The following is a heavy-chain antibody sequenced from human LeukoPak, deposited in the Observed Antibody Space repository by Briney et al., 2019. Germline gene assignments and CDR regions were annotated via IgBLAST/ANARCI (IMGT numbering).Heavy chain of an antibody. CDR2: FDPEDGET. CDR1: GYTLTELS. V-gene: IGHV1-24*01. J-gene: IGHJ4*02. CDR3: ATQQLVLKGAFPYFDY. D-gene: IGHD6-6*01. Sequence: ASVKVSCKVSGYTLTELSMHWVRQAPGKGLEWMGGFDPEDGETIYAQKFQGRVTMTEDTSTDTAYMELSSLRSEDTAVYYCATQQLVLKGAFPYFDYWGQGTLVTVSS.